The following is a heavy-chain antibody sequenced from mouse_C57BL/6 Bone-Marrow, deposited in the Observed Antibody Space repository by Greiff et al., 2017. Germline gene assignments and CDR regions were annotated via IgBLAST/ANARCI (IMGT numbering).Heavy chain of an antibody. D-gene: IGHD1-1*01. CDR1: GYTFTSYG. CDR2: IYPRSGNT. Sequence: QVQLQQSGAELARPGASVKLSCKASGYTFTSYGISWVKQRTGQGLEWIGEIYPRSGNTYYNEKFKGKATLTADKSSSTASMELRSLTSEDSAVDCCASPGSRYRCAYWGQGTTVTVSA. CDR3: ASPGSRYRCAY. V-gene: IGHV1-81*01. J-gene: IGHJ3*01.